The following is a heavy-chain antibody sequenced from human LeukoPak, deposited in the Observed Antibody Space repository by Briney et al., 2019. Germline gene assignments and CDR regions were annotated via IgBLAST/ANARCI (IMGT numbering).Heavy chain of an antibody. CDR3: AKGLGAIYAFDI. V-gene: IGHV3-30*18. CDR1: GFTFSSYD. J-gene: IGHJ3*02. D-gene: IGHD1-26*01. CDR2: ISYDASNK. Sequence: PGRSLRLSCAASGFTFSSYDVHWVRHAPGKGLEWVAVISYDASNKYYADSVKGRFTISRDNSKNTLYLQMNSLRAEDTAVYYCAKGLGAIYAFDIWGQGTMVTVSS.